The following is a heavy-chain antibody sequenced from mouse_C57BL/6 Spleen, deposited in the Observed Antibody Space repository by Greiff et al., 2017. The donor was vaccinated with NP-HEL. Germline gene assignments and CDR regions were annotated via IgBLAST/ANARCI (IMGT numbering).Heavy chain of an antibody. D-gene: IGHD3-2*02. CDR3: TRDLGAQATAMDY. V-gene: IGHV5-9-1*02. J-gene: IGHJ4*01. Sequence: EVKVVESGEGLVKPGGSLKLSCAASGFTFSSYAMSWVRQTPEKRLEWVAYISSGGDYIYYADTVKGRFTISRDNARNTLYLQMSSLKSEDTAMYYCTRDLGAQATAMDYWGQGTSVTVSS. CDR1: GFTFSSYA. CDR2: ISSGGDYI.